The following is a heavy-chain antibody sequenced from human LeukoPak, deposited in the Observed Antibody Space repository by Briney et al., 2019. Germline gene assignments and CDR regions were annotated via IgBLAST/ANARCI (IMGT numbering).Heavy chain of an antibody. CDR2: INPNSGGT. Sequence: GASVKVSCKASGYTFTGYYIHWVRQAPGQGLEWMGWINPNSGGTNYAQKFQGRVTMTRDTSISTAYMELSRLRSDDTAVYYCARPVSGSYSFDYWGQGTLVTVSS. D-gene: IGHD1-26*01. J-gene: IGHJ4*02. CDR3: ARPVSGSYSFDY. V-gene: IGHV1-2*02. CDR1: GYTFTGYY.